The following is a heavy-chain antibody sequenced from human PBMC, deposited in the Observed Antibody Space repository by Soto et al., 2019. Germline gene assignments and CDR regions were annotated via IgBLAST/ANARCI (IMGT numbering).Heavy chain of an antibody. CDR3: ARGFSGYDNAIDY. CDR1: GFIVSSNY. D-gene: IGHD5-12*01. CDR2: IYTGGST. V-gene: IGHV3-53*01. J-gene: IGHJ4*02. Sequence: EVQLVESGGGLIQPGGSLRLSCAASGFIVSSNYMIWVRQAPGQGLEWVSIIYTGGSTYYADSVQGRFTISRDNSKNTLYLHMNSLRAEDTAVYYCARGFSGYDNAIDYWGQGTLVTVSS.